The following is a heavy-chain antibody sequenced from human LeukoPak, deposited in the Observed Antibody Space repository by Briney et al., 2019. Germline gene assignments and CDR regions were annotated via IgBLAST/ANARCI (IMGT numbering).Heavy chain of an antibody. CDR1: RFTFSTYA. Sequence: GGSLRLSCAVSRFTFSTYAMSWVRQAPGQGLEWVPAISSNGADTYYADSVKGRFTISRDNSKNTLFLQMTSLRVEDTAVYYCANYRKPQGLDYWGQGTLVTVSS. D-gene: IGHD1-14*01. V-gene: IGHV3-23*01. J-gene: IGHJ4*02. CDR3: ANYRKPQGLDY. CDR2: ISSNGADT.